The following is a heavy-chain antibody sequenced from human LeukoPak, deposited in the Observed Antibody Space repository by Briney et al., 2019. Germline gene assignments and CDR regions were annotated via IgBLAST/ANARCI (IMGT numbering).Heavy chain of an antibody. V-gene: IGHV3-21*01. CDR2: ISSSSGDI. CDR3: VRDYGGSSGAFDL. D-gene: IGHD4-23*01. J-gene: IGHJ3*01. CDR1: GFIFGSYA. Sequence: GESLRLSCRASGFIFGSYALNWVRRAPGQGLEWVSSISSSSGDIYYTDSVKGRFTISRDNARKSLYLQMNSLRVEDTAVYYCVRDYGGSSGAFDLWGQGTMVTVSS.